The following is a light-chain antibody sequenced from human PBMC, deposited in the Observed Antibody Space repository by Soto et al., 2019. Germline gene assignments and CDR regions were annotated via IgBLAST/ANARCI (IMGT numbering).Light chain of an antibody. J-gene: IGKJ1*01. V-gene: IGKV2-30*02. CDR3: MQGTHRPWT. Sequence: DVVLTQTPLSLSVTLEQPTSISSTSDESLVHTNGNTYLDWFQLRPGQSPRRLIYKVSNRDSGVPDRFSGSGAGTDFTLKISRVEAEDVGVYYCMQGTHRPWTFGHGTKVDIK. CDR2: KVS. CDR1: ESLVHTNGNTY.